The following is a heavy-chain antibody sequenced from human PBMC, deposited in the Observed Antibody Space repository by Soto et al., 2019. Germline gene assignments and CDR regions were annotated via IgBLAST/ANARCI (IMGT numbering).Heavy chain of an antibody. CDR1: GGTFSSYT. J-gene: IGHJ6*02. V-gene: IGHV1-69*02. CDR3: ARRGCSSTSCYDGYYYYGMDV. Sequence: QVQLVQSGAEVKKPGSSVKVSCKASGGTFSSYTISWVRQAPGQGLEWMGRIIPILGIANYAQKFQGRVTITAHKSTXXAXMXXSSLSSEDTAVYYCARRGCSSTSCYDGYYYYGMDVWGQGTTVTVSS. CDR2: IIPILGIA. D-gene: IGHD2-2*01.